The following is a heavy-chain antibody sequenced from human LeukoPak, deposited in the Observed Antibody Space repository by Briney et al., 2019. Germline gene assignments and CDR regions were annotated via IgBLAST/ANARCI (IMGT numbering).Heavy chain of an antibody. V-gene: IGHV1-2*02. CDR3: ARDGGGLIAAGTTGNWFDP. D-gene: IGHD6-13*01. CDR2: INPNSGGT. J-gene: IGHJ5*02. Sequence: VASVKVSCKASGYTFTGYYIHWVRQAPGQGLEWMGWINPNSGGTNYAQKFQGRVTMTRDTSISTAYMELSRLRSDDTAVYYCARDGGGLIAAGTTGNWFDPWGQGTLVTVSS. CDR1: GYTFTGYY.